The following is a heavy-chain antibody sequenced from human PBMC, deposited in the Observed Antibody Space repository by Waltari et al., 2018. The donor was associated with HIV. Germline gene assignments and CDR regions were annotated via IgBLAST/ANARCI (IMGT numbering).Heavy chain of an antibody. CDR1: GGSISSNVYH. CDR2: IYYTGNT. Sequence: QLRLQESGPRLVKPSETLSRTCSVSGGSISSNVYHWGWIRQSPGKGLEWIGSIYYTGNTYYKPSLKRRVTISIDTSKNQFSLRLTSVTAADTAIYYCVAQDYSDSVDWWGQGTLVTVFS. V-gene: IGHV4-39*07. D-gene: IGHD4-17*01. CDR3: VAQDYSDSVDW. J-gene: IGHJ4*02.